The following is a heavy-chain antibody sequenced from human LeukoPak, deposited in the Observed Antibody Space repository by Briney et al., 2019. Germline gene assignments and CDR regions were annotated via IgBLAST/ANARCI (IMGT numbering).Heavy chain of an antibody. Sequence: DPSETLSLTCRVSGASISGYYWSWIRQPPGKGLEWIGHMYYSGGTTYNPSLKSRVSISLDTSKKHFSLKLSSVTAADTAVYYCAGTGLFFDYWSQGTLVTVSS. CDR1: GASISGYY. CDR2: MYYSGGT. CDR3: AGTGLFFDY. J-gene: IGHJ4*02. D-gene: IGHD7-27*01. V-gene: IGHV4-59*01.